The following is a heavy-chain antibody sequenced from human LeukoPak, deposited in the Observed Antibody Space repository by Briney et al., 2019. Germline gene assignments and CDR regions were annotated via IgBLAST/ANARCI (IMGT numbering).Heavy chain of an antibody. Sequence: GASVKVSCKASGYTFNNYDINWLRQASGQGLEWMGWMQPNTGKTGYAQNFQGRVTMTRNTSISTAYMEVSSLRSDDTAVYYCARSAEISGYWPKVVVDVWGQGTTVTVSS. J-gene: IGHJ6*02. V-gene: IGHV1-8*01. CDR1: GYTFNNYD. D-gene: IGHD3-22*01. CDR3: ARSAEISGYWPKVVVDV. CDR2: MQPNTGKT.